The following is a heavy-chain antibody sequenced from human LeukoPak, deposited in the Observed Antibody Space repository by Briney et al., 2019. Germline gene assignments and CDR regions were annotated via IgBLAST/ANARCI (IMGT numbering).Heavy chain of an antibody. CDR1: GYSFTSYW. CDR2: IYPGDSDT. D-gene: IGHD2-2*02. Sequence: GESLKTSCKGSGYSFTSYWIGWVRQMPGKSLEWMGIIYPGDSDTRYSTSFQGQVTISADKSISTAYLQWSSLKASDTAMYYCARQTHCSSTSCYKGTNRFDPWGQGTLVTVSS. V-gene: IGHV5-51*01. CDR3: ARQTHCSSTSCYKGTNRFDP. J-gene: IGHJ5*02.